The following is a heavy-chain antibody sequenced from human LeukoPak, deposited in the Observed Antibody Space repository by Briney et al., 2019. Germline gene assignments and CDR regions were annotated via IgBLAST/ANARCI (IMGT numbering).Heavy chain of an antibody. D-gene: IGHD3-10*02. V-gene: IGHV3-48*03. J-gene: IGHJ6*04. CDR2: ISSSGSTI. CDR3: AELGITMIGGV. CDR1: GFTFSSYE. Sequence: GGSLRLSCAASGFTFSSYEMNWVRQAPGKGLKWVSYISSSGSTIYYADSVKGRFTISRDNAKNSLYLQMNSLRAEDTAVYYCAELGITMIGGVWGKGTTVTISS.